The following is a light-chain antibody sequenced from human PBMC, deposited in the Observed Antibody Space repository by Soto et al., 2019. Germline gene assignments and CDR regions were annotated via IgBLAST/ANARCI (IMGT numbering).Light chain of an antibody. Sequence: EIVLTQSPGTLSLSPGERATLSCRTSQSVSSNDLAWYQQKPGQAPRLLIYGASNRATGIPDRFSGSGSGTDFTLTINRLEPEDFAVYYCQQYGSTPRTFGQGTRVEIK. V-gene: IGKV3-20*01. CDR2: GAS. CDR3: QQYGSTPRT. J-gene: IGKJ1*01. CDR1: QSVSSND.